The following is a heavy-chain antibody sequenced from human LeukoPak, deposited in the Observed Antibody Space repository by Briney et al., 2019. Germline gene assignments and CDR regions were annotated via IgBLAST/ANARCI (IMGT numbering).Heavy chain of an antibody. Sequence: GGSLRLSCAASGFTFSDYYMSWIRQAPGKGLEWVSYISSSGSTIYYADSVKGRFTISRDKAKNSLYLQMNSLRAEDTAVYYCATRVIRGSAFDIWGQGTMVTVSS. J-gene: IGHJ3*02. CDR3: ATRVIRGSAFDI. V-gene: IGHV3-11*04. D-gene: IGHD3-10*01. CDR2: ISSSGSTI. CDR1: GFTFSDYY.